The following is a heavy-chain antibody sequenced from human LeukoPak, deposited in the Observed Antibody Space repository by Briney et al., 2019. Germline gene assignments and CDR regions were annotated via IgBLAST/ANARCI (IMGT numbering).Heavy chain of an antibody. CDR3: AKVLLWFGEVHDAFDI. Sequence: GGSLRLSCAASGFTFSSYAMSWVRQAPGKGLEWVSAIIGSGGSTYYADSVKGRFTISRDNSKNTLYLQMNSLRAEDTAVYYCAKVLLWFGEVHDAFDIWGQGTMVTVSS. V-gene: IGHV3-23*01. CDR2: IIGSGGST. D-gene: IGHD3-10*01. J-gene: IGHJ3*02. CDR1: GFTFSSYA.